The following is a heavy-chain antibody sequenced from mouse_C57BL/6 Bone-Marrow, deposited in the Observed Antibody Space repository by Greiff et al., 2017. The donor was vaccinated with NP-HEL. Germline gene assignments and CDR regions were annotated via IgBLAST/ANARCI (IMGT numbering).Heavy chain of an antibody. CDR3: VRKGYYGIYAMDY. V-gene: IGHV10-1*01. CDR2: IRSKSNNYAT. Sequence: EVQVVESGGGLVQPKGSLKLSCAASGFSFNTYAMNWVRQAPGKGLEWVARIRSKSNNYATYYADSVKDRFTISRDDSESMLYLQMNNLKTEDTAMYYCVRKGYYGIYAMDYWGQGTSVTVSS. CDR1: GFSFNTYA. D-gene: IGHD1-1*01. J-gene: IGHJ4*01.